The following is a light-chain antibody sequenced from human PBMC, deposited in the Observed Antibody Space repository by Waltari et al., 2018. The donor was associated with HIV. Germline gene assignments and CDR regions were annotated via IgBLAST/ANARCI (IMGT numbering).Light chain of an antibody. CDR2: GAT. CDR3: HQYNNWPYT. CDR1: QSVYTN. Sequence: MMQSPDTLPVSPGEGVTLTCRASQSVYTNVAWYQQRPGQAPRLLIYGATNRAAGFPARFSGGRSGTEFTLTISSLQSEDFAVYFCHQYNNWPYTFGQGTKLDIK. J-gene: IGKJ2*01. V-gene: IGKV3-15*01.